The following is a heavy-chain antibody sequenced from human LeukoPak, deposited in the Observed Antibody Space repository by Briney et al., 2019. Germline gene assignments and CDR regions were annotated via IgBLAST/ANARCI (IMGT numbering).Heavy chain of an antibody. J-gene: IGHJ4*02. CDR2: ISYDGSNK. CDR3: ARGSYGDYEFDY. Sequence: PGGSLRLSCAASGFTFSSYGMHWVRQAPGKGLEWVAVISYDGSNKYYADSVKGRFTISRDNSRDTLYVQINSLRAEDTAVYYCARGSYGDYEFDYWGQGTLVTVSS. CDR1: GFTFSSYG. D-gene: IGHD4-17*01. V-gene: IGHV3-30*03.